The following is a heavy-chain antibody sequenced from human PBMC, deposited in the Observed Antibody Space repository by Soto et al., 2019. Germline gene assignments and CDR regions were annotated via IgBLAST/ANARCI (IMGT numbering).Heavy chain of an antibody. J-gene: IGHJ4*02. CDR2: INAGNGNT. CDR3: ARVSLGIAAAGTFDY. V-gene: IGHV1-3*01. Sequence: ASVKVSCKASGYTFTSYGMHWVRQAPGQRLEWMGWINAGNGNTKYSQKFQGRVTITRDTSASTAYMELSSLRSEDTAVYYCARVSLGIAAAGTFDYWGQGTLVTVSS. D-gene: IGHD6-13*01. CDR1: GYTFTSYG.